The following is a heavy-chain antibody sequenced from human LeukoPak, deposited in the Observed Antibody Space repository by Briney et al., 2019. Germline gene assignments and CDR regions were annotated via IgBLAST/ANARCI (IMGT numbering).Heavy chain of an antibody. CDR2: INPNSGGT. J-gene: IGHJ4*02. Sequence: ASVKVSCKASGYTFTGYYMHWVQQAPGQGLEWMGRINPNSGGTNYAQKFQGRVTMTRDTSISTAYMELSRLRSDDTAVYYCALRRDGYNYDYFDYWGQGTLVTVSS. V-gene: IGHV1-2*06. CDR3: ALRRDGYNYDYFDY. CDR1: GYTFTGYY. D-gene: IGHD5-24*01.